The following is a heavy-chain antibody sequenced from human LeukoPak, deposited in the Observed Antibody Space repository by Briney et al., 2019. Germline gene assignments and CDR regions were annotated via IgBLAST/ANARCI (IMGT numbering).Heavy chain of an antibody. CDR2: IYTSGSS. V-gene: IGHV4-4*07. CDR1: GGSISSYY. CDR3: ARDPPHYYDSSGYYYEDAFDI. D-gene: IGHD3-22*01. J-gene: IGHJ3*02. Sequence: SETLSLTCTVSGGSISSYYWSWIRQPAGKGLEWIGRIYTSGSSNYNPSLKSRVTMSVDTSKNQFSLKLSSVTAADTAVYYCARDPPHYYDSSGYYYEDAFDIWGQGTMVTVSS.